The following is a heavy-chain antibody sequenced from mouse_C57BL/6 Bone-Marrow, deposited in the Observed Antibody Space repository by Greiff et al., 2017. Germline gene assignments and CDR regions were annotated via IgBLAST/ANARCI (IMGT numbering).Heavy chain of an antibody. D-gene: IGHD2-3*01. V-gene: IGHV1-52*01. CDR2: IDPSDSDT. CDR1: GYTFTSYW. J-gene: IGHJ3*01. Sequence: QVQLKQPGAELVRPGSSVKLSCKASGYTFTSYWMHWVKQRPIQGLEWIGNIDPSDSDTHYNQKFKDKATLTVDKSSSTAYMQLSSLTSEDSAVYYCASGWLLLLFAYWGQGTLVTVSA. CDR3: ASGWLLLLFAY.